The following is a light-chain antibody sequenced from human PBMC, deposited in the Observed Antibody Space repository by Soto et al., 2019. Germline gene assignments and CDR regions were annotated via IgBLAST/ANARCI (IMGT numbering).Light chain of an antibody. CDR3: RPYSRLPHT. Sequence: ESVLTQSPGTLSLSPGERATLSCRASQSVTNRYFAWYQQRPGQAPRLLIYGISNEATGIPDRFSGSGSGADGTINISRLGPEDVVVYYWRPYSRLPHTFGKGTKLEVQ. V-gene: IGKV3-20*01. J-gene: IGKJ2*01. CDR1: QSVTNRY. CDR2: GIS.